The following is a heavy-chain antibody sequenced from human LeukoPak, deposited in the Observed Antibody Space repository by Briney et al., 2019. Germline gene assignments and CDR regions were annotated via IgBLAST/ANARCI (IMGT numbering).Heavy chain of an antibody. CDR3: ARGQRGGNVGIDY. CDR1: GYTFTGYY. J-gene: IGHJ4*02. V-gene: IGHV1-2*02. Sequence: GASVKVSCKASGYTFTGYYMHWVRQAPGQGLEWMGWINPNSGGTNYAQKFQGRVTMTRDTSISTAYMELSSLRSEDTAVYFCARGQRGGNVGIDYWGQGTLVTVSS. CDR2: INPNSGGT. D-gene: IGHD4-23*01.